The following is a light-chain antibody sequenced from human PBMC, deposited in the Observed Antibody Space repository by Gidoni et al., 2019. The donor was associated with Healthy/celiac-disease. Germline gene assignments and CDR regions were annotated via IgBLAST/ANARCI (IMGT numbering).Light chain of an antibody. J-gene: IGKJ2*01. V-gene: IGKV1-33*01. Sequence: DIQMTQSPSSLSASVGVRVTITCQASQDISNYLNWYQQKPGKAPKLLIYDASNLETGVPSRFSGSGSGTDFTFTISSLQPEDIATYYCQQYDNLPRTFGQGTKLEIK. CDR2: DAS. CDR3: QQYDNLPRT. CDR1: QDISNY.